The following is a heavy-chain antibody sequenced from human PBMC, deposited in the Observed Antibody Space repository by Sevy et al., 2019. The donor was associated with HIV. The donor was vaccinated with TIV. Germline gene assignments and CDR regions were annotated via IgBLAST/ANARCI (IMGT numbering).Heavy chain of an antibody. Sequence: GGSLRLSCTASGFTFGDYAMSWFRQAPGKGLEWVGFIRSKAYGGTTEYAASVKGRFTISRDDSKSIAYLQMNSLKTEATAVYYCTRRGDGYKDYYYYYYMDVWGKGTTVTVSS. CDR3: TRRGDGYKDYYYYYYMDV. V-gene: IGHV3-49*03. CDR1: GFTFGDYA. CDR2: IRSKAYGGTT. J-gene: IGHJ6*03. D-gene: IGHD3-10*01.